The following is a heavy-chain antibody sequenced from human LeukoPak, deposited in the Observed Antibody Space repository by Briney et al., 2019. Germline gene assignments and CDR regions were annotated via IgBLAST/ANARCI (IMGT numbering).Heavy chain of an antibody. J-gene: IGHJ5*02. D-gene: IGHD6-13*01. V-gene: IGHV4-39*07. CDR2: FYYSGRT. CDR3: ARQEQQLIYNWFDP. Sequence: SETLSLTCTVSGGSISSSSYYWGWIRQPPGKGLEWIGTFYYSGRTYYNPSLKSRVTISVDTSKNQFSLKLSSVTAADTAVYYCARQEQQLIYNWFDPWGQGTLVTVSS. CDR1: GGSISSSSYY.